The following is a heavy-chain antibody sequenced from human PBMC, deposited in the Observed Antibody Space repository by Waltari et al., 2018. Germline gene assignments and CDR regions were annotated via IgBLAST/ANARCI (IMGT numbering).Heavy chain of an antibody. D-gene: IGHD3-10*01. CDR3: ALSAGHVLLWFGEPSPISGWFDP. CDR2: IIPIFGTA. Sequence: QVQLVQSGAEVTKPGSSVKVSCKASGGTFSSYAISWVRQAPGQGLEWMGGIIPIFGTANYAQKFQGRVTITADESTSTAYMELSSLRSEDTAVYYCALSAGHVLLWFGEPSPISGWFDPWGQGTLVTVSS. CDR1: GGTFSSYA. V-gene: IGHV1-69*01. J-gene: IGHJ5*02.